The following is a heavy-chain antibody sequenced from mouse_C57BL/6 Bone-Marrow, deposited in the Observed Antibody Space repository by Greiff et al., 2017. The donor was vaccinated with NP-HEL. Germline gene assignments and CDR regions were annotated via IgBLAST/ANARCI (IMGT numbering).Heavy chain of an antibody. CDR2: IRLKSDNYAT. CDR1: EFTFSNYW. J-gene: IGHJ4*01. V-gene: IGHV6-3*01. Sequence: EVKVEESGGGLVQPGGSMKLSCVASEFTFSNYWMNWVRQSPEKGLEWVAQIRLKSDNYATHYAESVKGRFTISRDDSKSSVYLQMNNLRAEDTGIYYCTAPYAMDYWGQGTSVTVSS. CDR3: TAPYAMDY.